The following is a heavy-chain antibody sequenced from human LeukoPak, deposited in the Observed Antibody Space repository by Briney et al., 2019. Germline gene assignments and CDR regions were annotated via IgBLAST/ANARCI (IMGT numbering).Heavy chain of an antibody. V-gene: IGHV4-59*08. Sequence: SETLSLTCTVSGGSISSYYWTWIRQPPGKGVEWLGYIYYSGSTDYNPSLKSRVTMSVDTSKNQFSLKLRSVTAADTAVYYCARQGGSILTPVDYWGQGTLVTVSS. J-gene: IGHJ4*02. D-gene: IGHD5-12*01. CDR2: IYYSGST. CDR3: ARQGGSILTPVDY. CDR1: GGSISSYY.